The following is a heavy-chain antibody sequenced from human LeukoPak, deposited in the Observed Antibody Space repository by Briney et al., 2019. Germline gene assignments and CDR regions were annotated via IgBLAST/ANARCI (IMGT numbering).Heavy chain of an antibody. J-gene: IGHJ4*02. V-gene: IGHV3-23*01. CDR2: ISGSGGST. CDR1: GFTFSSYA. CDR3: ARSIAVADDNDY. D-gene: IGHD6-19*01. Sequence: PGGSLRLSCAASGFTFSSYAMSWVRQAPGKGLEWVSAISGSGGSTYYADSVKGRFTISRDNSKNTLYLQMNSLRAEDTAVYYCARSIAVADDNDYWGQGTLLNVSS.